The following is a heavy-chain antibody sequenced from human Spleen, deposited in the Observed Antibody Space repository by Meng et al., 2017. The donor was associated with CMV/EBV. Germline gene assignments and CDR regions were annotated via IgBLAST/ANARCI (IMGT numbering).Heavy chain of an antibody. V-gene: IGHV1-2*02. CDR1: GYTFTGYY. CDR2: INPNSGGT. D-gene: IGHD2-21*01. J-gene: IGHJ3*02. CDR3: ARVCGGDCYGDLTAFDI. Sequence: ASVKVSCKASGYTFTGYYMHWVRQAPGQGLEWMGWINPNSGGTNYAQKFQGRVTMTRDTSISTAYMELSRLRSDDTAVCYCARVCGGDCYGDLTAFDIWGQGTMVTVSS.